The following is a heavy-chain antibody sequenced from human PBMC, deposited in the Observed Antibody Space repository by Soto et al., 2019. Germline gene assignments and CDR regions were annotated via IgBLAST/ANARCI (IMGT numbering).Heavy chain of an antibody. D-gene: IGHD6-19*01. CDR3: ARVYSSGWAFYYGTDV. CDR2: TYYTSKWYN. CDR1: GDSVSSNSAA. V-gene: IGHV6-1*01. Sequence: SQTLSLTGVISGDSVSSNSAAWNWIRQSPSRGLEWLGRTYYTSKWYNDYAVSVKSRISINPDTSKNQVSLQLNSATPEETAVYYCARVYSSGWAFYYGTDVWGQGTTVTVSS. J-gene: IGHJ6*02.